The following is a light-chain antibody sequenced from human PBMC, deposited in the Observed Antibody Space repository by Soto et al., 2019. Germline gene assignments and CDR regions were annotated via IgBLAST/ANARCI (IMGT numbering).Light chain of an antibody. CDR2: EVA. J-gene: IGLJ1*01. V-gene: IGLV2-14*01. CDR3: ISYRTGSAFYV. Sequence: SALTQPASVSGSPGQSITISCTGTSSDVGGYNYVSWYQQRPGKAPKLIIYEVAHRPSGVSNRFSGSKSGNTASLTISWLQAEDEADYYCISYRTGSAFYVFGTGTKVTVL. CDR1: SSDVGGYNY.